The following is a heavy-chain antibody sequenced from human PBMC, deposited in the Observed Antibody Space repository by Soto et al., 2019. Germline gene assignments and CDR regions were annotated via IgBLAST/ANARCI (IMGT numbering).Heavy chain of an antibody. CDR1: GFTFSSYE. V-gene: IGHV3-48*03. CDR3: ARDRGMAARPSYFDY. D-gene: IGHD6-6*01. Sequence: GGSLRLSCAASGFTFSSYEMNWVHQAPGKGLEWVSYISSSGSTIYYADSVKGRFTISRDNAKNSLYLQMNSLRAEDTAVYYCARDRGMAARPSYFDYWGQGTLVTVSS. J-gene: IGHJ4*02. CDR2: ISSSGSTI.